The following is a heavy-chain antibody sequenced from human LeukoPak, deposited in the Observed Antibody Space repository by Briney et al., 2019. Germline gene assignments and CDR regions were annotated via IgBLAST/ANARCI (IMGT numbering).Heavy chain of an antibody. Sequence: GGSLRLSCAASGFTFSSYAMSWVRHAPGKGLEWVSAITGGGGSTYYADSVKGRFTISRDNSKNTLYLQMNSLRAEDTAVYYCAKQHLDYDFWSGYFPTFDYWGQGTLVTVSS. D-gene: IGHD3-3*01. CDR3: AKQHLDYDFWSGYFPTFDY. CDR2: ITGGGGST. J-gene: IGHJ4*02. V-gene: IGHV3-23*01. CDR1: GFTFSSYA.